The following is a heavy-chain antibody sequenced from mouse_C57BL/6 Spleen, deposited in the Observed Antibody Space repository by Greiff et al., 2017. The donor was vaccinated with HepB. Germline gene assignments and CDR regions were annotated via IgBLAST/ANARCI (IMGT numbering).Heavy chain of an antibody. V-gene: IGHV1-69*01. CDR3: ARAGYGSSYDYAMDY. CDR2: IDPSDSYT. D-gene: IGHD1-1*01. CDR1: GYTFTSYW. J-gene: IGHJ4*01. Sequence: QVQLQQPGAELVMPGASVKLSCKASGYTFTSYWMHWVKQRPGQGLEWIGEIDPSDSYTNYNQKFKGKSTLTVDKSSSTAYRQLSSLTSEDSAVYYCARAGYGSSYDYAMDYWGQGTSVTVSS.